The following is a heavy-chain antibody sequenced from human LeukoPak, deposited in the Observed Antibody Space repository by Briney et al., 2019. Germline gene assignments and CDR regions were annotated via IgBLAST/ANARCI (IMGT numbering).Heavy chain of an antibody. J-gene: IGHJ4*02. D-gene: IGHD3-10*01. V-gene: IGHV1-46*01. CDR3: ARDPSDYYGSGSYDY. Sequence: ASVKVSCKASGYTFTSYYMHWVRQAPGQGLEWMGIINPSGGSTSYAQKFQGRVTMTRDTSTSTAYMELRSLRSDDTAVYYCARDPSDYYGSGSYDYWGQGTLVTVSS. CDR1: GYTFTSYY. CDR2: INPSGGST.